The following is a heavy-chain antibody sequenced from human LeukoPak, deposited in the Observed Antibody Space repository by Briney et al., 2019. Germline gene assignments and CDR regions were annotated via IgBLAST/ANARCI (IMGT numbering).Heavy chain of an antibody. CDR1: GFTFSRYV. V-gene: IGHV3-30*04. J-gene: IGHJ4*02. CDR2: ISKDGSDE. Sequence: PGGSLRLSCVASGFTFSRYVIHWVRQAPGKGLEWVAVISKDGSDEYYADPVKGRFTVSRDPSKNSLYLQMNNLRGEDTAVYYCARAAPVRGVTFFDYWGQGTLITISS. D-gene: IGHD3-10*01. CDR3: ARAAPVRGVTFFDY.